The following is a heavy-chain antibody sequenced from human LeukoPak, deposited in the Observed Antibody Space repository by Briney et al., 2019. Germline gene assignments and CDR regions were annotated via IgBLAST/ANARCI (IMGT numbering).Heavy chain of an antibody. D-gene: IGHD2-21*02. Sequence: PGGSLRLSCAASGFTFSSYAMSGVRQAPGEGVEWVSAICGRGGSTYYADSVKGRFTISRDNSQNTPYLQMNSLRAEGPALFSFAKACGGDCPTDYWGQGTLVTVSS. J-gene: IGHJ4*02. CDR2: ICGRGGST. CDR1: GFTFSSYA. V-gene: IGHV3-23*01. CDR3: AKACGGDCPTDY.